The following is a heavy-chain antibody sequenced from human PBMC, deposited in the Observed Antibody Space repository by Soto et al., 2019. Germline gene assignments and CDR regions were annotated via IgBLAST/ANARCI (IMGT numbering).Heavy chain of an antibody. CDR3: ARDTETLGPRANDTLDI. V-gene: IGHV1-3*01. J-gene: IGHJ3*02. D-gene: IGHD3-3*02. Sequence: GASVKVSCKAAGYTFSAYTMNWVRQAPGQSLECMGWINVGSGNTRYSQNFQGRVSITRDTSASTVYMELTGLKSEDTAMYYCARDTETLGPRANDTLDIWGQGTMVTVSS. CDR2: INVGSGNT. CDR1: GYTFSAYT.